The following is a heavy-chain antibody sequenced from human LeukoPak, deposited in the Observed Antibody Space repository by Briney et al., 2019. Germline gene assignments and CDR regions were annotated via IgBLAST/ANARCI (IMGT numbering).Heavy chain of an antibody. J-gene: IGHJ4*02. CDR3: AKGGQTDRFDY. CDR1: GFTFSSYA. V-gene: IGHV3-23*01. Sequence: GGSLRLSCAASGFTFSSYAMRWVRQAPGKGLEWVSGITNSGGNTYYADSVKGRFTISRDNSKITLYLQMHRLRAEDTAVFYCAKGGQTDRFDYWGQGALVTVSS. CDR2: ITNSGGNT. D-gene: IGHD5-12*01.